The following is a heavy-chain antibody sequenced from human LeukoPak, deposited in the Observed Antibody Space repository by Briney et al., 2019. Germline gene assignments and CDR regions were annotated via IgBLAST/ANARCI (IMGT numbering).Heavy chain of an antibody. D-gene: IGHD2-15*01. Sequence: PGGSLRLSCAASGFTFSSYGMHWVRQAPGKGLEWVAVISYDGSNKYYADSVKGRFTISRDNSKNTLYLQMNSLRAEDTAVYYCAKDLSEVVVVHFDPWGQGTLVTVSS. CDR1: GFTFSSYG. CDR2: ISYDGSNK. V-gene: IGHV3-30*18. J-gene: IGHJ5*02. CDR3: AKDLSEVVVVHFDP.